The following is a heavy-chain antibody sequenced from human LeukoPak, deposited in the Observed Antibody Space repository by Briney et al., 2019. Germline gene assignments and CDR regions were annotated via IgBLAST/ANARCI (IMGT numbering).Heavy chain of an antibody. CDR3: AADDGDILTAPGDY. J-gene: IGHJ4*02. D-gene: IGHD3-9*01. Sequence: SVKVSCKASGFTFTSSAVQWVRQARGQRLEWIGWIVVGSGNTNYAQKFQERVTITRDMSTGTAYMELSSLRSEDTAVYYCAADDGDILTAPGDYWGQGTLVTVSS. V-gene: IGHV1-58*01. CDR1: GFTFTSSA. CDR2: IVVGSGNT.